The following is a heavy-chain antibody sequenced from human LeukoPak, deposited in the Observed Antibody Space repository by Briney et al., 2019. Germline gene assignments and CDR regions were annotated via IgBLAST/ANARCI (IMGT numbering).Heavy chain of an antibody. V-gene: IGHV1-2*02. D-gene: IGHD3-16*01. CDR3: ARDHDYVWGSYGSLDFDY. Sequence: ASVKVSCKASGYTFTGYYMHWVRQAPGQGLEWMGRINPNSGATDYPQKFQGRVAMTRDTSISTAYMELSRLRSDDTAVYYCARDHDYVWGSYGSLDFDYWGQGTLVTVSS. CDR1: GYTFTGYY. CDR2: INPNSGAT. J-gene: IGHJ4*02.